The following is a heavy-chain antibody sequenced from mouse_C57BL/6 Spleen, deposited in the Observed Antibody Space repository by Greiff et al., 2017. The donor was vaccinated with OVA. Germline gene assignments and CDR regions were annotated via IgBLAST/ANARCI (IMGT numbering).Heavy chain of an antibody. CDR2: IDPSDSET. J-gene: IGHJ3*01. CDR3: SRGGSSYRFAY. Sequence: VQLQQPGAELVRPGSSVKLSCKASGYTFTSYWMHWVKQRPIQGLEWIGNIDPSDSETQYNQKFKDKATLTVDKSSSTAYMQLSSLTSEDSAVYYCSRGGSSYRFAYWGQGTLVTVSA. V-gene: IGHV1-52*01. CDR1: GYTFTSYW. D-gene: IGHD1-1*01.